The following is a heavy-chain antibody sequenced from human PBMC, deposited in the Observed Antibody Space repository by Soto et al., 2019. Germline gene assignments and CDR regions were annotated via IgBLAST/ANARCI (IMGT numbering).Heavy chain of an antibody. Sequence: ASVKVSCKASGYTFTSYDINWVRQATGQGLEWMGWMNPNSGNTGYAQKFQGRVTMTRNTSISTAYMELSSLRSEDTAVYYCARGMRMVRGGDQIDPWGQGTLVTVSS. CDR1: GYTFTSYD. J-gene: IGHJ5*02. CDR2: MNPNSGNT. CDR3: ARGMRMVRGGDQIDP. D-gene: IGHD3-10*01. V-gene: IGHV1-8*01.